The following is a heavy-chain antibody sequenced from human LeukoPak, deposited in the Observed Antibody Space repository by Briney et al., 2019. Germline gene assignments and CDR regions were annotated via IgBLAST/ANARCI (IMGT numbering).Heavy chain of an antibody. CDR3: AREDVVLVDAVRYYYYGMDV. Sequence: ASVKVSCTASGYNFISYYMHWVRQAPGQGLEWMGIVNPCGGGTSYEQTFLDRVTMTRDTSTSTVYMELSSLKSEDTAVYYCAREDVVLVDAVRYYYYGMDVWGQGTTVTVSS. V-gene: IGHV1-46*01. CDR1: GYNFISYY. D-gene: IGHD2-8*01. CDR2: VNPCGGGT. J-gene: IGHJ6*02.